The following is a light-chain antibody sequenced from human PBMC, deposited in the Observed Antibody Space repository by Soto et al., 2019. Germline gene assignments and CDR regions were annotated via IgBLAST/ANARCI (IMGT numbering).Light chain of an antibody. CDR1: QSVTSSY. V-gene: IGKV3-20*01. CDR2: GAS. J-gene: IGKJ1*01. Sequence: VFTQSPGTLSLSPGERATLSCRASQSVTSSYLAWYQQKPGQAPRLLIHGASTRATGIPARFSGSGSGTDFTLTISRLEPEDFAVYYCQQYVSSPWAFGQGTKVDIK. CDR3: QQYVSSPWA.